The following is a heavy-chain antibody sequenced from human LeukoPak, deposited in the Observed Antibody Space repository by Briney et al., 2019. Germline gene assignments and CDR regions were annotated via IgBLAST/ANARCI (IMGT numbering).Heavy chain of an antibody. CDR2: INWNGGST. Sequence: SGGSLRLSCAASGFTFDDYGMSLVRQAPGKGLEWVSGINWNGGSTGYADSVKGRFTISRDNAKNSLYLQMNSLRAEDTALYYCARDYYYGSGSYLRWFDPWGQGTLVTVSS. V-gene: IGHV3-20*04. D-gene: IGHD3-10*01. J-gene: IGHJ5*02. CDR3: ARDYYYGSGSYLRWFDP. CDR1: GFTFDDYG.